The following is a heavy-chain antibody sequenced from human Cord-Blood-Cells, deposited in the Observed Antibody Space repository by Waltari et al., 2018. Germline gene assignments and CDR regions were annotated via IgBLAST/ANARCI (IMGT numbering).Heavy chain of an antibody. J-gene: IGHJ6*02. CDR3: AREIVVVPAASRGDYYGMDV. V-gene: IGHV3-7*04. Sequence: LEWVANIKQDGSEKYYVDFVKGQFTIARDNAKNSLYLQMNSLRAEDTAVYYCAREIVVVPAASRGDYYGMDVWGQGTTVTVSS. CDR2: IKQDGSEK. D-gene: IGHD2-2*01.